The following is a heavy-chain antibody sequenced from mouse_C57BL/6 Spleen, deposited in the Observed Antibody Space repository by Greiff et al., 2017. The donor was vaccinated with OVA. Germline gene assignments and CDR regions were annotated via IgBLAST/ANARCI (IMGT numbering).Heavy chain of an antibody. J-gene: IGHJ4*01. Sequence: QVQLKQPGAELVMPGASVKLSCKASGYTFTSYWMHWVKQRPGQGLEWIGEIDPSDSYTNYNQKFKGKSTLTVDKSSSTAYMQLSRLTSEDSAVYYCARGGDGYSYAMDYWGQGTSVTVSS. D-gene: IGHD2-3*01. CDR3: ARGGDGYSYAMDY. CDR1: GYTFTSYW. CDR2: IDPSDSYT. V-gene: IGHV1-69*01.